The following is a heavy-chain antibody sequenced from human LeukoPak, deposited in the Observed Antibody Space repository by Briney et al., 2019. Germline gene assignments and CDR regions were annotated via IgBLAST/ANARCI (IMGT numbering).Heavy chain of an antibody. J-gene: IGHJ6*02. CDR1: GYTFTGYY. CDR3: ARTRLIVSGGGYYYGMDV. V-gene: IGHV1-2*02. D-gene: IGHD2-15*01. Sequence: GASVKVSCKASGYTFTGYYMHWVRQAPGQGLEWMGWINPNSGGTNYAQKFQGRVTMTRDTSISTAYMELSRLRSDDTAVYYCARTRLIVSGGGYYYGMDVWGQGTTVTVSS. CDR2: INPNSGGT.